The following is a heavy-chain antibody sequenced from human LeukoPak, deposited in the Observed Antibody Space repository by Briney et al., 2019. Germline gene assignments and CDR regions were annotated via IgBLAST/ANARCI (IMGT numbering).Heavy chain of an antibody. J-gene: IGHJ4*02. D-gene: IGHD5-18*01. CDR1: GFTFTSYD. CDR2: ISYDGSNK. Sequence: GGSLRLSCAASGFTFTSYDIHWVRQAPGKGLEWVAVISYDGSNKYYADSVKGRFTISRDNSKNTMYLQLNSLRVEDTAVYYCAKDRERWGGYSYGLPFDYWGQGIMVTVSS. V-gene: IGHV3-30*18. CDR3: AKDRERWGGYSYGLPFDY.